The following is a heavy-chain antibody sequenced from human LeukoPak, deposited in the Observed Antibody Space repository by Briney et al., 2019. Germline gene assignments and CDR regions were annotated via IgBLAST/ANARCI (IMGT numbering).Heavy chain of an antibody. J-gene: IGHJ6*02. CDR2: IYSAGTT. CDR1: GFTVSSNY. CDR3: ARDSTMVYGMDV. Sequence: GGSLRLSCAASGFTVSSNYMSWVRQAPGKGLDWVSVIYSAGTTYYADSVKDRFTISRDNSKNTLYLQMNSLRAEDTAVYYCARDSTMVYGMDVWGQGTTVTVSS. V-gene: IGHV3-53*01. D-gene: IGHD3-10*01.